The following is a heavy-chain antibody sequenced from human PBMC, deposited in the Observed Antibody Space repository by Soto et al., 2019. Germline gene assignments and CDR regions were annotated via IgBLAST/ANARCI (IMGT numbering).Heavy chain of an antibody. D-gene: IGHD4-17*01. Sequence: ESGGGLVKPGGSLRLSCAASGFTFSSYSMNWVRQAPGKGLEWVSSISSSSSYIYYADSVKGRFTISRDNAKNSLYLQMNSLRAEDTAVYYCARDLLSDYGGTDYWGQGTLVTVSS. CDR2: ISSSSSYI. CDR3: ARDLLSDYGGTDY. J-gene: IGHJ4*02. V-gene: IGHV3-21*01. CDR1: GFTFSSYS.